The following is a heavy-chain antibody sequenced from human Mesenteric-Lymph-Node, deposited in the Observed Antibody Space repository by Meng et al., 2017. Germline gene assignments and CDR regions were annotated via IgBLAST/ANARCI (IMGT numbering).Heavy chain of an antibody. D-gene: IGHD4-11*01. J-gene: IGHJ4*02. CDR1: GFTFSSYA. V-gene: IGHV3-23*01. CDR2: ISGSGGST. Sequence: GESLKISCAASGFTFSSYAMSWVRQAPGKGLEWVSAISGSGGSTYYADSVKGRFTISRDNSKNTLYLQMNSLRAEDTAVYYCATSNYGSALYFDYWGQGTLVT. CDR3: ATSNYGSALYFDY.